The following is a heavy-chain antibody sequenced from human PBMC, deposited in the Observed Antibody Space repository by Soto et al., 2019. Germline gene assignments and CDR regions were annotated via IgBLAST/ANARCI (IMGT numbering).Heavy chain of an antibody. D-gene: IGHD3-3*01. Sequence: ASVKVSCKATGYAFTSYGISWVRQAPGQGLEWMGWISAYNGNTNYAQKLQGRVTMTTDTSTSTAYMELRSLRSDDTAVYYCARGFFGVVIESGMDVWGQGTTVTVS. CDR3: ARGFFGVVIESGMDV. CDR1: GYAFTSYG. J-gene: IGHJ6*02. CDR2: ISAYNGNT. V-gene: IGHV1-18*01.